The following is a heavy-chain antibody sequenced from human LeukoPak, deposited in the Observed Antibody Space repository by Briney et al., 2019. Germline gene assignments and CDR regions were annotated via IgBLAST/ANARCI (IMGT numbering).Heavy chain of an antibody. CDR2: IYYSGST. CDR1: GGSISSGGYY. Sequence: SETLSLTCTVSGGSISSGGYYWSWIRQHPGKGLEWIGYIYYSGSTYYNPSLKSRVTVSVDTSKNQFSLELSSVTAADTAVYYCARTVRGVLFDYWGQGTLVTVSS. J-gene: IGHJ4*02. CDR3: ARTVRGVLFDY. V-gene: IGHV4-31*03. D-gene: IGHD3-10*01.